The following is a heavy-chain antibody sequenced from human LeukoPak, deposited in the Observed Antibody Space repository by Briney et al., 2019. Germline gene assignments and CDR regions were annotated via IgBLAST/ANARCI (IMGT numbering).Heavy chain of an antibody. CDR2: IYNSGST. V-gene: IGHV4-59*01. D-gene: IGHD5-24*01. J-gene: IGHJ6*03. Sequence: PSGTLSLTCTVSGGSISSYYWNWIRQPPGKGLEWIGYIYNSGSTNYNPSLKSRVTILVDASKNQFSLKLNSVTAADTAVYYCARATSGQRRDGYNYYYCYYMDVWGKGTTVTV. CDR1: GGSISSYY. CDR3: ARATSGQRRDGYNYYYCYYMDV.